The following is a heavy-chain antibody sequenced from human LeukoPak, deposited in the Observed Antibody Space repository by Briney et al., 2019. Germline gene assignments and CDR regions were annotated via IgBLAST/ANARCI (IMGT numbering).Heavy chain of an antibody. J-gene: IGHJ4*02. Sequence: SQTLSLTCTVSGGSISSGGYYWSWIRQPPGKGLEWIGYIYHSGSTYYNPSLKSRVTISVDRSKNQFCLKLSSVTAADTAVYYCARDLAPTSGDPGYWGQGTLVTVSS. D-gene: IGHD5-12*01. CDR3: ARDLAPTSGDPGY. CDR1: GGSISSGGYY. V-gene: IGHV4-30-2*01. CDR2: IYHSGST.